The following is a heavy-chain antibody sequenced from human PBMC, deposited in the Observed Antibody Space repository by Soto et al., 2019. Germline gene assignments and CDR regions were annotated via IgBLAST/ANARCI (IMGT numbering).Heavy chain of an antibody. D-gene: IGHD3-22*01. Sequence: SVKVSCKASGGTFRSYSISWVRQAPGQGLEWMGGIIPIFDITNYAQKFQGRVTITADESTSTAYMELSSLGSDDTAVYYCARPDEGGYSSNHHYFYALDVWGQGTTVTVSS. CDR3: ARPDEGGYSSNHHYFYALDV. CDR1: GGTFRSYS. CDR2: IIPIFDIT. V-gene: IGHV1-69*13. J-gene: IGHJ6*02.